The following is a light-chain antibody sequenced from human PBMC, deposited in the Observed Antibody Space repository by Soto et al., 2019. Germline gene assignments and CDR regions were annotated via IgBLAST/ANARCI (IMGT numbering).Light chain of an antibody. J-gene: IGKJ3*01. CDR2: GAS. V-gene: IGKV1-9*01. CDR1: QGIANF. Sequence: IQLTQSPSSLSASVGDRVTISCRASQGIANFLACYQQKPGKAPKLLIYGASTLQSGVPSRFSGSGSGTDFTLTISSLQPEDFATYYCQHLNSFPIPFGPGTKVDIK. CDR3: QHLNSFPIP.